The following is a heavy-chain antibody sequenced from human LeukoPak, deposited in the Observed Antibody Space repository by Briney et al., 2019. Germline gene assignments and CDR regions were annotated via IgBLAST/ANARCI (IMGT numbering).Heavy chain of an antibody. V-gene: IGHV3-9*01. J-gene: IGHJ3*02. CDR3: AKEDGSGAFDI. Sequence: GGSLRLSCVASGSTFDDYAMHWVRQAPGKGLEWVSGISWNSGSMGYADSVKGRFTISRDSAKNSLYLQMNSLRAEDTALYYCAKEDGSGAFDIWGQGTMVTVSS. D-gene: IGHD3-10*01. CDR1: GSTFDDYA. CDR2: ISWNSGSM.